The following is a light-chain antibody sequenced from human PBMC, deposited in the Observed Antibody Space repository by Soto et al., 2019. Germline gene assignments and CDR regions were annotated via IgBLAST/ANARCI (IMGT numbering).Light chain of an antibody. V-gene: IGKV1-17*01. J-gene: IGKJ5*01. CDR1: QGIRND. CDR2: AAS. CDR3: LQYNNYPLT. Sequence: IQMTESPASLAAVGVCSVTIDYRASQGIRNDLGWYQQKPGKAPKRLIHAASNVQSGVPSRFSRSGSAIEFTLTISSLQPEDFVTYYCLQYNNYPLTNGQGTRLEIK.